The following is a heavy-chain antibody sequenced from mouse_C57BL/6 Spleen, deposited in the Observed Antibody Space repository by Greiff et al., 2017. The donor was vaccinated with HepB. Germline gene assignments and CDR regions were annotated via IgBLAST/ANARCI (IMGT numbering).Heavy chain of an antibody. J-gene: IGHJ4*01. D-gene: IGHD2-4*01. V-gene: IGHV1-82*01. CDR2: IYPGDGDT. Sequence: VQLQQSGPELVKPGASVKISCKASGYAFSSSWMNWVKQRPGKGLEWIGRIYPGDGDTNYNGKFKGKATLTADKSSSTAYMQLSSLTSEDSAVYFCARWDYDGGGFMDYWGQGTSVTVSS. CDR3: ARWDYDGGGFMDY. CDR1: GYAFSSSW.